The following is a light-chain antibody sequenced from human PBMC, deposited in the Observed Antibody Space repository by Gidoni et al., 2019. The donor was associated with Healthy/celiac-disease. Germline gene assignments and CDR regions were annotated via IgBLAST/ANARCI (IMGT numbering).Light chain of an antibody. J-gene: IGKJ1*01. V-gene: IGKV1-5*03. Sequence: DIQMTQSPSTLSASVGTRVTITCRASQSISSWLAWYQQKPGKAPKLLIYKASSLESGVPSRFSGSGSGTEFTLTISSLQPDDFATYYCQQYNSQPWTFGQGTKVEIK. CDR2: KAS. CDR3: QQYNSQPWT. CDR1: QSISSW.